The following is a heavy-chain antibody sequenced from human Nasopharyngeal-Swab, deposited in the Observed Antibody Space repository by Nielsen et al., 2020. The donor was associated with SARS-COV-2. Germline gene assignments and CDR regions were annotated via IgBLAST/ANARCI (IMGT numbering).Heavy chain of an antibody. D-gene: IGHD2-2*01. Sequence: SVKVSCKASGGTFSSYAISWVRQAPGQGLEWMGRIIPILGIANYAQKFQGRVTITADKSTSTAYMELSSLRSEDTAVYYCARVIVVVPAAHDDYYYCYGMDVWGQGTTVTVSS. CDR3: ARVIVVVPAAHDDYYYCYGMDV. CDR1: GGTFSSYA. V-gene: IGHV1-69*04. J-gene: IGHJ6*02. CDR2: IIPILGIA.